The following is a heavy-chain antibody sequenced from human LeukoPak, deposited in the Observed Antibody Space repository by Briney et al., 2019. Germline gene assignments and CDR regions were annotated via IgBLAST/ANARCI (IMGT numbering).Heavy chain of an antibody. CDR3: AGWGYTRYYYYYGMDV. Sequence: PSETLSLTCTVSGGSISSGGYYWSWIRQHPGKGLEWIGYIYYSGSTYYNPSLKSRVTISVDTSKNQFSLKLSSVTAADTAVYYCAGWGYTRYYYYYGMDVWGQGTTVTVSS. J-gene: IGHJ6*02. CDR2: IYYSGST. D-gene: IGHD5-18*01. V-gene: IGHV4-30-4*08. CDR1: GGSISSGGYY.